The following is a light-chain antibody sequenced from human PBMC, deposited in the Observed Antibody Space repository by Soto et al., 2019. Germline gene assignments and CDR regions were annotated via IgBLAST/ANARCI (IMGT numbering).Light chain of an antibody. J-gene: IGLJ2*01. CDR1: GGSIASNY. Sequence: NFMLTQPHSVSESPGKTVTILCARRGGSIASNYVQWYQQRPGSAPTTVIYEDNQRPSGVPDRFSGSIDRSSNSASLTISGLKTEDEADYYCQSYDSTIPVVFGGGTKVTVL. V-gene: IGLV6-57*04. CDR3: QSYDSTIPVV. CDR2: EDN.